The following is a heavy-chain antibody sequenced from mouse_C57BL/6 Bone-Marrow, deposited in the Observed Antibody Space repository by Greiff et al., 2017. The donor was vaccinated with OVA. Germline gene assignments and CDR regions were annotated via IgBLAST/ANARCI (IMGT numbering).Heavy chain of an antibody. Sequence: QVQLKQSGAELVKPGASVKVSCKASGYTFTSYWMHWVKQRPGQGLEWIGRIYPSDSDTNYNQKFKGKATLTVDQSSSTAYMQLNSLTAADSAVYYWAIRPYYGSKREYAMDDWGKGTSVTVSS. CDR3: AIRPYYGSKREYAMDD. CDR1: GYTFTSYW. J-gene: IGHJ4*01. V-gene: IGHV1-74*01. D-gene: IGHD1-1*01. CDR2: IYPSDSDT.